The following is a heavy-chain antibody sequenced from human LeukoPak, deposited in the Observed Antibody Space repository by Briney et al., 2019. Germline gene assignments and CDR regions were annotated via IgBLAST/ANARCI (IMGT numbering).Heavy chain of an antibody. CDR1: GFTFSSYG. J-gene: IGHJ5*02. V-gene: IGHV3-30*18. Sequence: GGSLRLSCAASGFTFSSYGMHWVRQAPGKGLEWVAVISYDGSNKYYADSVKGRFTISRDNSKNTLYLQMNSLRAEDTAVYYCAKGVQQLVGSWFDPWGQGTLVTVPS. CDR2: ISYDGSNK. CDR3: AKGVQQLVGSWFDP. D-gene: IGHD6-13*01.